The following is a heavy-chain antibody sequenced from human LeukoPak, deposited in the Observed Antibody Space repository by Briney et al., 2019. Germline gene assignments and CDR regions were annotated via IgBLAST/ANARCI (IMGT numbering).Heavy chain of an antibody. D-gene: IGHD2-15*01. CDR2: FHNSGTS. CDR3: ARGVVVAAREWFDP. Sequence: SETLSLTCTVSDDSISDYYRGWIRQPPGKGLEWIGYFHNSGTSTYNPSLKSRVTISVDTSKNQFSLKLSSVTAADTAVYYCARGVVVAAREWFDPWGQGTLVTVSS. CDR1: DDSISDYY. V-gene: IGHV4-59*12. J-gene: IGHJ5*02.